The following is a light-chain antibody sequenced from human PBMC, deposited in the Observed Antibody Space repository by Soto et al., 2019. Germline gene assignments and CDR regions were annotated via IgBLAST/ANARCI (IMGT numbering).Light chain of an antibody. J-gene: IGKJ1*01. CDR2: GAS. CDR3: QQYGNSPKT. CDR1: RSVSSSY. Sequence: EIVLTQSPGTLSLSPGERATLSCRASRSVSSSYLAWYQQKPGQAPRLLIYGASSRATGIPDRFSVSGSGTDFTLTISRLEPEDFAVYYCQQYGNSPKTFGQGTKVEIK. V-gene: IGKV3-20*01.